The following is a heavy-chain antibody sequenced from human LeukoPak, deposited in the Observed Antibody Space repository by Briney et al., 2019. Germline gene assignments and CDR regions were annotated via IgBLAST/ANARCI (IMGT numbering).Heavy chain of an antibody. J-gene: IGHJ4*02. V-gene: IGHV4-30-2*01. CDR1: GGSISSGGYS. D-gene: IGHD6-19*01. CDR3: ASQSTIPSSGWDFDY. CDR2: IYHSGST. Sequence: PSETLSLTCAVSGGSISSGGYSWSWIRQPPGKGLEWIGYIYHSGSTYYNPSLKSRVTISVDTSKNQFSLKLSSVTAADTAVYYCASQSTIPSSGWDFDYWGQGTLVTVSS.